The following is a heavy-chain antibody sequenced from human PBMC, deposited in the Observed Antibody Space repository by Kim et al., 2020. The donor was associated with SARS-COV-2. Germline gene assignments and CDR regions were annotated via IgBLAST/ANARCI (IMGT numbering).Heavy chain of an antibody. Sequence: GGSLRLSCAASGFTFNTYAMNWVRQAPGKGLEWVSAIDPTGTVTFYADSENGRFTIYRDDSESTLYLQMNSLRAEDTALYYCARGWREHGFDAWGLGTT. CDR3: ARGWREHGFDA. D-gene: IGHD3-3*01. CDR1: GFTFNTYA. CDR2: IDPTGTVT. V-gene: IGHV3-23*01. J-gene: IGHJ6*02.